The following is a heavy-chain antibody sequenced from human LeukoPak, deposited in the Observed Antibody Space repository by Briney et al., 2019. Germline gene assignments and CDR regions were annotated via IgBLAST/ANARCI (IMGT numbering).Heavy chain of an antibody. J-gene: IGHJ6*02. CDR3: ARATYYDYVWGSYRKEGYYYYGMDV. D-gene: IGHD3-16*02. CDR2: IYYSGST. CDR1: GGSISSSSYY. V-gene: IGHV4-39*07. Sequence: PSETLSLTCTVSGGSISSSSYYWGWIRQPPGKGLEWIGSIYYSGSTYYNPSLKSRVTISVDTSKNQFSLKLSSVTAADTAVYYCARATYYDYVWGSYRKEGYYYYGMDVWGQGTTVTVSS.